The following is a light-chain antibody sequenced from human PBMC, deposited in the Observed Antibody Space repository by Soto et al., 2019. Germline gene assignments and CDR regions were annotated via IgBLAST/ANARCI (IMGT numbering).Light chain of an antibody. CDR2: GAS. CDR3: QQYNNWPPT. CDR1: QSVTSN. J-gene: IGKJ5*01. Sequence: EIVMTQSPATLSVSPGERATLSCRASQSVTSNLAWYQQKPGQAPRLLIYGASNRATGITARFSGSGSGTEFTLTISSLQSEDFAVYSCQQYNNWPPTFGQGTRLEIK. V-gene: IGKV3-15*01.